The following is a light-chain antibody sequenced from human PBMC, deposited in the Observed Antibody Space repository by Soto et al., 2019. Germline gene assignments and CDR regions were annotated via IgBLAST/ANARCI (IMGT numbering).Light chain of an antibody. CDR1: SSNIGRGYD. V-gene: IGLV1-40*01. J-gene: IGLJ3*02. CDR2: GDS. Sequence: QSVLTQPPSVSGAPGQTVTISCTGSSSNIGRGYDVHWYQQVPGSAPRLLLSGDSNRPSGVPDRFSGSRSGTSASLAITGLQAEYEADYYCQTFDSTLTISWVFGGGTKLTVL. CDR3: QTFDSTLTISWV.